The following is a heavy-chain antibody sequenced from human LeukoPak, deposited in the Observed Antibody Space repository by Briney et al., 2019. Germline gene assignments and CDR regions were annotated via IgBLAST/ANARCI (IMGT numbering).Heavy chain of an antibody. CDR1: GFTFRSYW. CDR2: IRQDAIEE. CDR3: ARARTLYSGSPAHMDV. J-gene: IGHJ6*03. V-gene: IGHV3-7*01. Sequence: GGSLRLSCAASGFTFRSYWMSWFRQSPGKGLEWVASIRQDAIEEYYVDSVRGRFTISRDNAKNSLSLQMNSLRAEDTAIYYCARARTLYSGSPAHMDVWGKGTTVTVSS. D-gene: IGHD6-25*01.